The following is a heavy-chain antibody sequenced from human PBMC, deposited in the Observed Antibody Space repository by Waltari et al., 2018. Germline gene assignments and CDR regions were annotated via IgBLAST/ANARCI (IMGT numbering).Heavy chain of an antibody. CDR2: INHSGST. Sequence: QVQLQQWGAGLLKPSETLSLTCAVYGGSFSGYYWSWIRQPPGKGLEWIGEINHSGSTNYNPSLKSRVTISVDTSKIQFSLKLSSVTAADTAVYYCARGRAYCSSTSCYYWFDPWGQGTLVTVSS. J-gene: IGHJ5*02. V-gene: IGHV4-34*01. CDR1: GGSFSGYY. CDR3: ARGRAYCSSTSCYYWFDP. D-gene: IGHD2-2*01.